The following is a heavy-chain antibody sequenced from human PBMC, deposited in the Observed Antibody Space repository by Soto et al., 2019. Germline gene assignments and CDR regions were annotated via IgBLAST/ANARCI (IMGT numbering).Heavy chain of an antibody. CDR3: ANDLRLWSKDYYYYGMDV. CDR2: ISYDGSKE. J-gene: IGHJ6*02. D-gene: IGHD5-18*01. V-gene: IGHV3-30*18. Sequence: QVQLVESGGGVVQPGRSLRLSCVASGFTFSSYGMHWVRQAPGKGLEWVAVISYDGSKEFYADSVKGRFTISRDNSKNTLYLQMNSLRAEDTAVYYCANDLRLWSKDYYYYGMDVWGQGTTVTVSS. CDR1: GFTFSSYG.